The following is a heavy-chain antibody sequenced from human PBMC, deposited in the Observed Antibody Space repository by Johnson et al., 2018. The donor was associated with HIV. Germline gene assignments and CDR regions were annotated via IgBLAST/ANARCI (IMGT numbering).Heavy chain of an antibody. Sequence: VQLVESGGGLVQPGGSLRLSCAASGFTFSSYAMSWVRQAPGKGLEWVSGINWNGGSTGYADSVKGRFTISRDNAKNTLYLQMNSLRAEDTAVYYCATSTASDAFDIWGQGTMVTVSS. V-gene: IGHV3-23*04. CDR1: GFTFSSYA. CDR2: INWNGGST. J-gene: IGHJ3*02. CDR3: ATSTASDAFDI. D-gene: IGHD1-1*01.